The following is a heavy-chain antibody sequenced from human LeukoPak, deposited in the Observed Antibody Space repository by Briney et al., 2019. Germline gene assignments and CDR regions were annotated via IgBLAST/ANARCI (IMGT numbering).Heavy chain of an antibody. V-gene: IGHV3-21*01. CDR1: GFTFSSYS. J-gene: IGHJ4*02. Sequence: GGSLRLSCAASGFTFSSYSMNWVRQAPGKGLEWVSSISSSSSYIYYADSVKGRFTISRDNAKNSLYLQMNSLRAEDTAVYYCARVGSGWYGTADYWGQGTLVTVSS. D-gene: IGHD6-19*01. CDR2: ISSSSSYI. CDR3: ARVGSGWYGTADY.